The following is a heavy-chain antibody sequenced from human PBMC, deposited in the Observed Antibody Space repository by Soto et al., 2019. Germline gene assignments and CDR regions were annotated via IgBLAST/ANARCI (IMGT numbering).Heavy chain of an antibody. Sequence: QVQLVQSGTEVKKPGASVMVSCKTSGYTFTSYGISWVRQAPGQGLEWMGLISPYNGDTIYARKFQGRVIVTADTATSTVYMELRSLRSDDTAVYYCAGWNYDYWGQGTQVTVSS. CDR2: ISPYNGDT. CDR1: GYTFTSYG. CDR3: AGWNYDY. D-gene: IGHD1-7*01. V-gene: IGHV1-18*01. J-gene: IGHJ4*02.